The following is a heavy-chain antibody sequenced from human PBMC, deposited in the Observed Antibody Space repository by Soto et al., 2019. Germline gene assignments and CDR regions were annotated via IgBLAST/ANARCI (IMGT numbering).Heavy chain of an antibody. CDR2: ISSSSIYI. D-gene: IGHD3-3*01. CDR3: ARDHDFWSGSYYYYMDV. J-gene: IGHJ6*03. Sequence: GGSLRLSCAASGFTFSSYSMNWVRQAPGKGLEWVSSISSSSIYIYYADSVKGRFTISRDNAKNSLYLQMNSLRAEDTAVYYCARDHDFWSGSYYYYMDVWGKGTTVTVSS. CDR1: GFTFSSYS. V-gene: IGHV3-21*01.